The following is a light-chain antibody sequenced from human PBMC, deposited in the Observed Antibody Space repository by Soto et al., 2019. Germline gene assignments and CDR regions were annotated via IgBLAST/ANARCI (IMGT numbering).Light chain of an antibody. CDR3: SSRTHSTPDV. V-gene: IGLV2-14*01. CDR1: SSDIGAYKS. CDR2: EVR. Sequence: QSALTQPTSVSGAPGQWITISCTGTSSDIGAYKSVSWYQQHPGTAPKLMIYEVRNRTSGVSNRFSDSKSGNTAALTISGIEAEDEADYDCSSRTHSTPDVFGTGTKLTVL. J-gene: IGLJ2*01.